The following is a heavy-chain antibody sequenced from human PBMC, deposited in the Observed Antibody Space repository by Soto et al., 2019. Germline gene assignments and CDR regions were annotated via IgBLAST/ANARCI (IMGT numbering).Heavy chain of an antibody. CDR3: ARRYRGNFDY. D-gene: IGHD1-26*01. CDR1: GGSISSYY. Sequence: PSETLSLTCTVSGGSISSYYWSWIRQPPGKGLEWIGYIYYSGSTNYSPSLKSRVTISVDTSKNQFSLKLSSVTAADTAVYYCARRYRGNFDYWGQGTLVTVSS. V-gene: IGHV4-59*01. CDR2: IYYSGST. J-gene: IGHJ4*02.